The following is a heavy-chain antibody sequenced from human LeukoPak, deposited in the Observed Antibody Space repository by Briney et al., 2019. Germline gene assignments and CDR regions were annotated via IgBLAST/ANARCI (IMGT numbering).Heavy chain of an antibody. CDR1: GYTVTSYY. D-gene: IGHD3-16*01. Sequence: ASVKVSRKAFGYTVTSYYIFWVRQAPGQGLEWMGWISAYNGNTNYAQKLQGRVTMTTDTSTSTAYMELRSLRSDDTAVYYCARQITGGDLDYWGQGTLVTVSS. CDR2: ISAYNGNT. V-gene: IGHV1-18*01. CDR3: ARQITGGDLDY. J-gene: IGHJ4*02.